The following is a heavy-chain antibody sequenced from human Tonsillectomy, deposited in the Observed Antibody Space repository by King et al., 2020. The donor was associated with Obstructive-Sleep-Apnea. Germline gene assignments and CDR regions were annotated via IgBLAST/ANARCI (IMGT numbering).Heavy chain of an antibody. CDR3: ARMRQYQLLFSLYNWFDP. CDR2: INHSGST. V-gene: IGHV4-34*01. CDR1: GGSFSGYY. D-gene: IGHD2-2*01. Sequence: VQLQQWGAGLLKPSETLSLTCAVYGGSFSGYYWSWIRQPPGKGLEWIGEINHSGSTNYNPSLKSRVTISVDTSKNQFSLKLSSVTAADTAMYYCARMRQYQLLFSLYNWFDPWGQGTLVTVSS. J-gene: IGHJ5*02.